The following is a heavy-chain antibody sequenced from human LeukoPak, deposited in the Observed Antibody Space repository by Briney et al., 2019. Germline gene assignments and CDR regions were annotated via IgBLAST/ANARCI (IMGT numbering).Heavy chain of an antibody. CDR1: GFTFSSYA. CDR2: ISSSSDYI. J-gene: IGHJ4*02. V-gene: IGHV3-21*01. Sequence: GGSLRLSCAASGFTFSSYAMSWVRQAPGKGLEWVSSISSSSDYIYYADSVKGRFTISRDNAKNSLYLQMNSLRAEDTAVYYCARGSAVTNTGYYWGQGTLVTVSS. CDR3: ARGSAVTNTGYY. D-gene: IGHD2-8*02.